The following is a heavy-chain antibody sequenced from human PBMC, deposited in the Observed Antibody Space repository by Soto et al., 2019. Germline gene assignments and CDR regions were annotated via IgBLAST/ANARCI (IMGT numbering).Heavy chain of an antibody. D-gene: IGHD3-10*01. J-gene: IGHJ3*02. CDR1: GYTFTSYG. CDR2: ISAYNGNT. Sequence: ASVKVSCTASGYTFTSYGISWVRQAPGQGLEWMGWISAYNGNTNYAQKLQGRVTMTTDTSTSTAYMELRSLRSDDTAVYYCARGGRIRLLWFGEHPRDAFDIWGQGTMVTVSS. CDR3: ARGGRIRLLWFGEHPRDAFDI. V-gene: IGHV1-18*01.